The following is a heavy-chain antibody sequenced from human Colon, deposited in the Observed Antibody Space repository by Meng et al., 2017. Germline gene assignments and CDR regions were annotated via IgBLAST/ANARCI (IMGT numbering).Heavy chain of an antibody. J-gene: IGHJ5*02. Sequence: QGQLQESGPGLGKPSGTLSLTCPGSGSSISSTYWWSWVRQPPGKGLEWIGEVHHSGGTNYNPSLKSRVTISVDESNNQYSLSLTSVTAADTAIYYCGRNGAYSIDPWGRGTLVTVSS. CDR1: GSSISSTYW. CDR2: VHHSGGT. V-gene: IGHV4-4*02. CDR3: GRNGAYSIDP. D-gene: IGHD2-15*01.